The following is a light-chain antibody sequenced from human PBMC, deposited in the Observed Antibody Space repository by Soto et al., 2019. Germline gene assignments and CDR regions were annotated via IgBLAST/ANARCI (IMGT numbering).Light chain of an antibody. Sequence: EIVMTQSPATLSVSPGERATLSCRASQSVSSNLAWYQQKPGQAPRLLIYDASTRATDVPARFSGSGSGTEFTLTISSLQSEDFAVYYCQQSNNWPLTFGGGTKVEI. CDR3: QQSNNWPLT. J-gene: IGKJ4*01. V-gene: IGKV3-15*01. CDR2: DAS. CDR1: QSVSSN.